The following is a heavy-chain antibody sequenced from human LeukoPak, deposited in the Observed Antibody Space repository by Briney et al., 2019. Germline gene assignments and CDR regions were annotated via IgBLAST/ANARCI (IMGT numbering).Heavy chain of an antibody. Sequence: SVKVSCKASGGTFSSYAISWVRQAPGQGLEWMGGIIPIFGTANYAQKFQGRVTITADESTSTAFMELSSLRSEDTAVYYCASTVVPAKDGAFDIWGQGTMVTVSS. CDR3: ASTVVPAKDGAFDI. CDR2: IIPIFGTA. V-gene: IGHV1-69*13. D-gene: IGHD2-2*01. J-gene: IGHJ3*02. CDR1: GGTFSSYA.